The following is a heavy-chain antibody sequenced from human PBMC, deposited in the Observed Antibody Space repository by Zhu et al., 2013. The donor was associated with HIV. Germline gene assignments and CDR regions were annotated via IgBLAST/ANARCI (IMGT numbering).Heavy chain of an antibody. CDR2: INAGEGNT. J-gene: IGHJ4*02. D-gene: IGHD4-17*01. Sequence: QVQLVQSGTEVKGPGASVKVSCKASGYTFINNAIHWVRQAPGQGLEWMAWINAGEGNTRYSPKFQDRVTLSRDISASTVYMELISLTPEDTAVYYCARATTVTTSFDCWGQGTLVTVSS. CDR1: GYTFINNA. V-gene: IGHV1-3*01. CDR3: ARATTVTTSFDC.